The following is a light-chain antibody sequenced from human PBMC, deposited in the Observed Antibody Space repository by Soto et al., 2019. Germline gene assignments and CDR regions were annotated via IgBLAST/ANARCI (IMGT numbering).Light chain of an antibody. CDR1: QDISNY. CDR3: QQYDNPPLT. Sequence: DIQMTQSPSSLSASVGDRVTITCQASQDISNYLNWYQQKPGKAPKLLIYDASNLETGVPSRFSGSGSGTDFTFTTSSLQPEDIATYYCQQYDNPPLTFGGGTKV. V-gene: IGKV1-33*01. J-gene: IGKJ4*01. CDR2: DAS.